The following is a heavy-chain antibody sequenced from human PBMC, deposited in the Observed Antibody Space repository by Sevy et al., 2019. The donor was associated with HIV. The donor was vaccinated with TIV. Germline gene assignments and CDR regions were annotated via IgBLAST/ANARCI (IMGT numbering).Heavy chain of an antibody. CDR3: ARDPGYNYLFYYFDD. CDR1: GFTFRNDG. D-gene: IGHD5-18*01. CDR2: IWDDGSNK. J-gene: IGHJ4*02. V-gene: IGHV3-33*01. Sequence: GGSLRLSCAASGFTFRNDGMHWVRQAPGKGLEWVAVIWDDGSNKEYADSVKGRFTISRDNSKNTLYLEMNSLRAEDTAVYYCARDPGYNYLFYYFDDWGQGTLVTVSS.